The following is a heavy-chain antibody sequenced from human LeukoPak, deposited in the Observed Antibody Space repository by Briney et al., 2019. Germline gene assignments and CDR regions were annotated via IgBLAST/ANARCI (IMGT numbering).Heavy chain of an antibody. V-gene: IGHV3-20*04. CDR3: ARRGYCSNTTCYGYYYYYMDV. Sequence: PGGSLRLSCAASGFTFDDYGMTWVRQAPGKGLEWVSGINWNGGSTGYADSVKGRFTISRDNAKNSLYLQMNSLRAEDTALYYCARRGYCSNTTCYGYYYYYMDVWGKGTTVTVSS. J-gene: IGHJ6*03. D-gene: IGHD2-2*01. CDR2: INWNGGST. CDR1: GFTFDDYG.